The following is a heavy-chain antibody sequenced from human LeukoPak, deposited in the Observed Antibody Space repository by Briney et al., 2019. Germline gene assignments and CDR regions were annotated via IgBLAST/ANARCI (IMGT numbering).Heavy chain of an antibody. Sequence: GGSLRLSCAASGFTFSNYSMNWVRQAPGKGLEWVSFISRSSTYIYYADSVMGRFTISRDNAKNSLYLQMNSLRSEDTAVYYCARDNSVRGEAWWFNPWGQGTLVTVSS. V-gene: IGHV3-21*04. CDR1: GFTFSNYS. D-gene: IGHD2-21*01. CDR2: ISRSSTYI. J-gene: IGHJ5*02. CDR3: ARDNSVRGEAWWFNP.